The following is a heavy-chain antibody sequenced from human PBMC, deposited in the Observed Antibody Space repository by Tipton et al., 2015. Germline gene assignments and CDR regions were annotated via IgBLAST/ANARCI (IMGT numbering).Heavy chain of an antibody. CDR2: IIPIFGTT. J-gene: IGHJ3*02. V-gene: IGHV1-69*01. CDR1: GGAFSTNA. D-gene: IGHD5-18*01. Sequence: QLVQSGPEVKKPGSSVKVSCKASGGAFSTNAITWVRQAPGQGLEWMGGIIPIFGTTNYAQKFQGRVTITADESTSTAYMELSSLRSEDTAVYYCARSYDDAFDIWGQGTMVSVSS. CDR3: ARSYDDAFDI.